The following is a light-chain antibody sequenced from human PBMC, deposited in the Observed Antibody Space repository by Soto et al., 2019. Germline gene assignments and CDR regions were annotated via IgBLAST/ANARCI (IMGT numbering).Light chain of an antibody. J-gene: IGLJ3*02. CDR2: DVS. V-gene: IGLV2-11*01. CDR1: SSDVGEYNY. CDR3: FSYAGSRV. Sequence: QSALTQPRSVSESPGQSVTISCTGSSSDVGEYNYVSWYQHHPGNAPKLMIYDVSKRPSGVPDRFSGSKSGNTASLTISGLQAEDEANYYCFSYAGSRVFGGGTKLTV.